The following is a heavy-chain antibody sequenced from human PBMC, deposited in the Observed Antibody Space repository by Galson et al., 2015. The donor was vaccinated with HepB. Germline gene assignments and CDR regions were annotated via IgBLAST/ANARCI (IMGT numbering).Heavy chain of an antibody. CDR1: GFTFSSYS. V-gene: IGHV3-21*01. CDR3: ARAPGIAVAGANY. D-gene: IGHD6-19*01. Sequence: SLRLSCAASGFTFSSYSMNWVRQAPGKGLEWVSSISSSSSYIYYADSVKGRFTISRDNAKNSLYLQMNSLRAEDTAVYYCARAPGIAVAGANYWGQGTLVTVSS. CDR2: ISSSSSYI. J-gene: IGHJ4*02.